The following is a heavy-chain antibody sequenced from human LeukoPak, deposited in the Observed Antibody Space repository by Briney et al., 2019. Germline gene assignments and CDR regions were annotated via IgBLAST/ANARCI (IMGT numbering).Heavy chain of an antibody. D-gene: IGHD3-10*01. CDR1: GGSISSNRYH. CDR2: IDYSGST. J-gene: IGHJ3*01. CDR3: VRIGGYAVRGVERWFDP. Sequence: SETLSLTCTVFGGSISSNRYHWGWTRQPPGKGLEWIGSIDYSGSTNYNPSLKSRVTISVDTSKNQFSLKVTSVTAADTAVYYCVRIGGYAVRGVERWFDPWGQGTMVTVSS. V-gene: IGHV4-39*01.